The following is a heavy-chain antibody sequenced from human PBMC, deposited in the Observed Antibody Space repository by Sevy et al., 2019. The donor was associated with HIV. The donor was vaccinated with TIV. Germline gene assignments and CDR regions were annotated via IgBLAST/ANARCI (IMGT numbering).Heavy chain of an antibody. CDR1: GFSFSNNW. Sequence: GSLRLSCATSGFSFSNNWMHWVRQAPGKGLVWVSRINGDGSSISYADPVNGRFTISRDNDKNTLYLQMNSLRVEDTAVYYCAGSNWYAAFDIWGPGTMVTVSS. V-gene: IGHV3-74*01. CDR2: INGDGSSI. D-gene: IGHD6-13*01. CDR3: AGSNWYAAFDI. J-gene: IGHJ3*02.